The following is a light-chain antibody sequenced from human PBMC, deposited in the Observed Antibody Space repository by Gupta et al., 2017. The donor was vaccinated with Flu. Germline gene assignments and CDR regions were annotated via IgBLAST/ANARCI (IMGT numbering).Light chain of an antibody. V-gene: IGLV2-8*01. CDR2: EVN. Sequence: TGTSGDVGGYTYVSWYQQHPGKAPKLIIYEVNKRPSGVPDRFSGSKSGNTASLTVSGLLAEDEADYYCCSYGGSKFFGGGTKLTVL. J-gene: IGLJ2*01. CDR1: SGDVGGYTY. CDR3: CSYGGSKF.